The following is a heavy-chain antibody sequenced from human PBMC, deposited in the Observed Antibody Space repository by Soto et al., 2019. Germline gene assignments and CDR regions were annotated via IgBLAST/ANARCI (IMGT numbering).Heavy chain of an antibody. CDR2: IYYSGST. D-gene: IGHD3-16*02. Sequence: QVQLQESGPGLVKPSETLSLTCTVSGGSISSYYWSWIRQPPGKGLEWIGYIYYSGSTNYNPSLKSRVTISVDTSKNQFSLKLSSVTAADTGVYYCARVYDYIWGSYRPYYYYYMDVWGKGTTVTVSS. J-gene: IGHJ6*03. V-gene: IGHV4-59*01. CDR1: GGSISSYY. CDR3: ARVYDYIWGSYRPYYYYYMDV.